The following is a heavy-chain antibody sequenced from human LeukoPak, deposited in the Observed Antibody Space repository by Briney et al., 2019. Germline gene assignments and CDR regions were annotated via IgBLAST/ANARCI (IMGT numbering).Heavy chain of an antibody. Sequence: GGSLRLSCAASGFTFSSDAMIWVRQAPGKGLEWVSAISGSGGSTYYADSVKGRFTISRDNSKNTLYLQMNSLRAEDTAVYYCAKQYVAGVFDYWGQGTLVTVSS. CDR1: GFTFSSDA. D-gene: IGHD6-19*01. V-gene: IGHV3-23*01. CDR2: ISGSGGST. CDR3: AKQYVAGVFDY. J-gene: IGHJ4*02.